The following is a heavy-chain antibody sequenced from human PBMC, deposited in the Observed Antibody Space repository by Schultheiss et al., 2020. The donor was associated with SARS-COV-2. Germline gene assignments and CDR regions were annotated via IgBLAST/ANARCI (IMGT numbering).Heavy chain of an antibody. J-gene: IGHJ6*03. CDR1: GFTFSNAW. D-gene: IGHD2-2*02. CDR3: AVAPRYCSSTSCYRGKYYYYYMDV. V-gene: IGHV4-34*08. Sequence: GSLRLSCAASGFTFSNAWMSWIRQPPGKGLEWIGEINHSGSTNYNPSLKSRVTISVDTSKNQFSLKLSSVTAADTAVYYCAVAPRYCSSTSCYRGKYYYYYMDVWGKGTTVTVSS. CDR2: INHSGST.